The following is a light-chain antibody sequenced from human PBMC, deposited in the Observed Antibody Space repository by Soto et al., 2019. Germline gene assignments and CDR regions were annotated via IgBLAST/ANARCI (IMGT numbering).Light chain of an antibody. CDR2: DVN. CDR1: SSDVGGYKY. V-gene: IGLV2-14*01. CDR3: SSHTTSSPVV. Sequence: QSALTQPASVSGSPGQSITISCTGTSSDVGGYKYVSWYQQHPGKAPKLMIYDVNNRPSGVSNRCSGSKSGNTASLTISGLQAEDEADYYCSSHTTSSPVVCVGGTQVTVL. J-gene: IGLJ2*01.